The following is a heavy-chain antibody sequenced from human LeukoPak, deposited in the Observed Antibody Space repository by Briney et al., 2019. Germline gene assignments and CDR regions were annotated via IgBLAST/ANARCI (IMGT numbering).Heavy chain of an antibody. CDR2: FDPEDGET. CDR3: ATRTTLRSGIDY. D-gene: IGHD4-11*01. CDR1: GYTLTELS. J-gene: IGHJ4*02. Sequence: ASVNVSCKVSGYTLTELSMHWVRQAPGKGLEWMGGFDPEDGETIYAQKFQGRVTMTEDTSTDTAYMELSSLRSEDTAVYYCATRTTLRSGIDYWGQGTLVTVSS. V-gene: IGHV1-24*01.